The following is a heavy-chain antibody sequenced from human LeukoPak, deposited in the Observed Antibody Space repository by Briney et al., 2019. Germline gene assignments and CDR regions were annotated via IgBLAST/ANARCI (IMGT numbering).Heavy chain of an antibody. V-gene: IGHV3-21*01. J-gene: IGHJ6*02. CDR3: ARAYYDNSGYYSYYGMDV. CDR2: ISSSSSYI. Sequence: GGSLRLSCAASGFTFSSYSMNWVRQAPGKGLEWVSSISSSSSYIYYADSVKGRFTISRDNAKNSLYLQMNSLRAEDTAVYYCARAYYDNSGYYSYYGMDVWGQGTTVTVSS. CDR1: GFTFSSYS. D-gene: IGHD3-22*01.